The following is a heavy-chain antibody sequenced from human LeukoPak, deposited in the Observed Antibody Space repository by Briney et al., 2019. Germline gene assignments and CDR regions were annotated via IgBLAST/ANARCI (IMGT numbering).Heavy chain of an antibody. CDR1: GFTVSSNY. J-gene: IGHJ4*02. CDR2: IYSGGST. V-gene: IGHV3-53*01. Sequence: PGGSLRLSCAASGFTVSSNYMSWVRQAPGKGLEWVSVIYSGGSTYYADSVKGRFTISRDNSKNTLYLQMNSLRAEDTAVYYCARAGGGWLQPHFDYWGQGTLVTVSS. CDR3: ARAGGGWLQPHFDY. D-gene: IGHD5-24*01.